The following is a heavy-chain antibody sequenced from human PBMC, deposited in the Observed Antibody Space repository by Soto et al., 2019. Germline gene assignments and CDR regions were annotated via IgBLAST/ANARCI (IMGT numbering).Heavy chain of an antibody. CDR1: GGSISSGGYY. V-gene: IGHV4-31*03. J-gene: IGHJ3*02. CDR2: IYYSGST. Sequence: QVQLQESGPGLVKPSQTLSLTCTVSGGSISSGGYYWSWIRQHPGKGLEWIGYIYYSGSTYYNPSLRSRVTISVATSKNQFSVRLGSVTAADTAVYYCARCGMVGGVNNAFDIWGQGTMVTVSS. D-gene: IGHD3-10*01. CDR3: ARCGMVGGVNNAFDI.